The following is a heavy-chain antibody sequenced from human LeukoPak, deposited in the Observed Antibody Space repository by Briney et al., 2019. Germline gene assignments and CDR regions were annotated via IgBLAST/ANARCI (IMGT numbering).Heavy chain of an antibody. J-gene: IGHJ5*02. D-gene: IGHD2-2*01. CDR3: ARLPAHYCSSTSCDDSWFDP. CDR1: GGSINSYY. V-gene: IGHV4-59*08. Sequence: SETLSLTCTVSGGSINSYYWNWIRQTPGKGLEWVGYISHSGSTSYNPSLKSRVTISIDTSKSQFSLKLRSVTAADTAVYYCARLPAHYCSSTSCDDSWFDPWGQGTLVTVSS. CDR2: ISHSGST.